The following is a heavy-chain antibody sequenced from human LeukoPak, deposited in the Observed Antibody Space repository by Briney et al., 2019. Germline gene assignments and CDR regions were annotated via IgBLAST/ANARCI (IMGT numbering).Heavy chain of an antibody. V-gene: IGHV3-30*02. CDR1: GFTFSSYG. CDR3: AKEQGGDPYYFDY. CDR2: IRYDESNK. Sequence: GGSLRLSCAASGFTFSSYGMHWVRQAPGKGLEWVAFIRYDESNKYYAVSVKGRFTISRDNSKNTLYLQMNSLRAEDTTVYYCAKEQGGDPYYFDYWGQGTLVTVSS. D-gene: IGHD4-17*01. J-gene: IGHJ4*02.